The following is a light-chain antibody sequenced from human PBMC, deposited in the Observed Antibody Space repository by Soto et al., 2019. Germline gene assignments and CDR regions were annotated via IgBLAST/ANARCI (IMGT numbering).Light chain of an antibody. J-gene: IGKJ4*01. CDR1: QGIRNY. CDR2: AAS. V-gene: IGKV1-27*01. CDR3: QQLNTYPVT. Sequence: DIQMTQSPSSLSASVGDRVTITCRASQGIRNYLAWYQQKPGKVPKLLIYAASTLQSGVPSRFSGSGSGTDFTLSISSLQPEDFATYYCQQLNTYPVTFGGGTKVDIK.